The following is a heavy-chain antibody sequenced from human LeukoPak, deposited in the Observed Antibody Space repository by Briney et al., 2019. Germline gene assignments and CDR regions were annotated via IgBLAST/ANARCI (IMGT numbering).Heavy chain of an antibody. J-gene: IGHJ2*01. CDR1: GFTFSSYA. Sequence: GGSLRLSCAASGFTFSSYAMNWVHQAPGKGLEWVSTISGSGGVTYHADSVKGRFTISRDNSANTLYLQMHSLRADDTAVYYCARAGTSGYYYNWYFDLWGRGTLVTVSS. CDR3: ARAGTSGYYYNWYFDL. CDR2: ISGSGGVT. D-gene: IGHD3-22*01. V-gene: IGHV3-23*01.